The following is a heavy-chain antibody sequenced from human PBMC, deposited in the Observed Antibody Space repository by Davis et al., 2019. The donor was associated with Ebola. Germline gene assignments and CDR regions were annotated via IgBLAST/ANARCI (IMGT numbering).Heavy chain of an antibody. Sequence: GESLKISCEASGYSFSGYWIVWVRQMPGKGLEWMGIIYPGDSDTRYSPSFQGQVTISADKSMRTTYLQWSSLKASDTAMYYCARLLGVEVGVIARPFDYWGQGTRVTVSS. D-gene: IGHD6-6*01. J-gene: IGHJ4*02. V-gene: IGHV5-51*01. CDR1: GYSFSGYW. CDR3: ARLLGVEVGVIARPFDY. CDR2: IYPGDSDT.